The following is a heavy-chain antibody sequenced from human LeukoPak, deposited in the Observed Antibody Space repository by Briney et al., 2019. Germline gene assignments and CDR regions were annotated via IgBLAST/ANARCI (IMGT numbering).Heavy chain of an antibody. Sequence: SETLSLTCAVYGRSFSGYYWSWIRQPPGKGLEWIGEINHSGSTNYNPSLKSRVTISVDTSKNQFSLKLSSVTAADTAVYYCARSPRGYDILTGYFPTTFDYWGQGTLVTVSS. CDR1: GRSFSGYY. CDR2: INHSGST. D-gene: IGHD3-9*01. V-gene: IGHV4-34*01. CDR3: ARSPRGYDILTGYFPTTFDY. J-gene: IGHJ4*02.